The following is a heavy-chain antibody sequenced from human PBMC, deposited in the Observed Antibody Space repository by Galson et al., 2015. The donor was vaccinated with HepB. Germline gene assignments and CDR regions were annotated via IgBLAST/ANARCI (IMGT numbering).Heavy chain of an antibody. J-gene: IGHJ4*02. D-gene: IGHD4-17*01. CDR2: MNPNSGNT. CDR3: ARGLHDYGDGQGY. V-gene: IGHV1-8*01. CDR1: GYTFTSYD. Sequence: SVKASCKASGYTFTSYDINWVRQATGQGLEWMGWMNPNSGNTGYAQKFQGRVTMTRNTSISTAYMELSSLRSEDTAVYYCARGLHDYGDGQGYWGQGTLVTVSS.